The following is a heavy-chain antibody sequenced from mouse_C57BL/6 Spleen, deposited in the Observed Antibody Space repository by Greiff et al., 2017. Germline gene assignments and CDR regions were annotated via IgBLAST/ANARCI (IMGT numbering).Heavy chain of an antibody. J-gene: IGHJ4*01. CDR3: TRGNWDYAMDY. D-gene: IGHD4-1*02. CDR2: IDPETGGT. V-gene: IGHV1-15*01. CDR1: GYTFTDYE. Sequence: VQLQQSGAELVRPGASVTLSCKASGYTFTDYEMHWVKQTPVHGLEWIGAIDPETGGTAYNQKFKGKAILTADKSSSTAYMELRSLTSEDSAVYYCTRGNWDYAMDYWGQGTSVTVSA.